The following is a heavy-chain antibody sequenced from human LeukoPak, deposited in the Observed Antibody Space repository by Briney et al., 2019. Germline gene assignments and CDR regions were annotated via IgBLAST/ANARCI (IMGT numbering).Heavy chain of an antibody. CDR2: IYHSGST. CDR3: ARHRDYDFWSGYYTGAFDI. J-gene: IGHJ3*02. D-gene: IGHD3-3*01. CDR1: GYSISSGYY. V-gene: IGHV4-38-2*01. Sequence: PSETLSLTCAVSGYSISSGYYWGWIRQPPGKGLEWIGSIYHSGSTYYNPSLKSRVTISVDTSKNQFSLKLGSVTAADTAVYYCARHRDYDFWSGYYTGAFDIWGQGTMVTVSS.